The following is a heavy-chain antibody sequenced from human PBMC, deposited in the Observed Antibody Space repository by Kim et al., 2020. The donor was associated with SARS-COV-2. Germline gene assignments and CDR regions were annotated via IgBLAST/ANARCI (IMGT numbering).Heavy chain of an antibody. CDR3: ASDSSEGWFDP. D-gene: IGHD6-19*01. CDR2: T. V-gene: IGHV4-30-2*05. J-gene: IGHJ5*02. Sequence: TYYHPSLKRRVTITVDTSKNQFSLKLSSVTAADTAVYYCASDSSEGWFDPWGQGTLVTVSS.